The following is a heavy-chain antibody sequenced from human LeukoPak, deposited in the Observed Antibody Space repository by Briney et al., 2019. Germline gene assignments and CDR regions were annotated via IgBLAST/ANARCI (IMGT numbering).Heavy chain of an antibody. CDR1: GYTFTGYY. CDR2: INPNSGGT. V-gene: IGHV1-2*02. J-gene: IGHJ4*02. D-gene: IGHD3-22*01. Sequence: ASVKVSCKTSGYTFTGYYMHWVRQAPGQGLEWMGWINPNSGGTNYAQKFQGRVTMTRDTSISTAYMELSRLRFDDTAVYYCASGSSYDSSGRGFDYWGQGTLVTVSS. CDR3: ASGSSYDSSGRGFDY.